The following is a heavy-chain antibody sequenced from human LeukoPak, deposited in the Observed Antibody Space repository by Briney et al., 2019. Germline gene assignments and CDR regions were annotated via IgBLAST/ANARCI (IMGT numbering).Heavy chain of an antibody. Sequence: SSETLSLTCTVSGGSISSYYWSWIRQPPGKGLEWIGYIYYSGSTNYNPSLKSRVTISVDTSKNQFSLKLSSVTAADTAVYYCARLNEDYGYLNWFDPWGQGTLVTVSS. CDR3: ARLNEDYGYLNWFDP. CDR1: GGSISSYY. D-gene: IGHD4-17*01. CDR2: IYYSGST. V-gene: IGHV4-59*08. J-gene: IGHJ5*02.